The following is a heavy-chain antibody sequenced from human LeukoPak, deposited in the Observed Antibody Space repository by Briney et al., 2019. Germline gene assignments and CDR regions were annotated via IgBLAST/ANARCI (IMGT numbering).Heavy chain of an antibody. CDR1: GGSISSFY. D-gene: IGHD3-10*01. CDR3: AREGHYYASGSGAFDI. V-gene: IGHV4-59*01. Sequence: SETLSLTCTVSGGSISSFYWSWIRQPPGKGLEWIGYIYYSGSTNYNPSLKSRVLISVDTSKNQFSLKLGSVTTADTAVYYCAREGHYYASGSGAFDIWGQGTMITVSS. CDR2: IYYSGST. J-gene: IGHJ3*02.